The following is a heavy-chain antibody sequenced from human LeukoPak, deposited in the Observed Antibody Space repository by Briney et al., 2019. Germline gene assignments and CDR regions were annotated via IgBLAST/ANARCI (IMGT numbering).Heavy chain of an antibody. CDR2: IYYSGST. J-gene: IGHJ4*02. V-gene: IGHV4-59*01. D-gene: IGHD3-22*01. Sequence: PSETLSLTCTVSGGSISSYYWSWIRQPPGKGLEWIGYIYYSGSTNYNPSLKSRVTISVDTSKNQFSLKLSSVTAADTAVYYCARGTYYYDSSGYYVSSYYLLDYWGQGTLVTVSS. CDR1: GGSISSYY. CDR3: ARGTYYYDSSGYYVSSYYLLDY.